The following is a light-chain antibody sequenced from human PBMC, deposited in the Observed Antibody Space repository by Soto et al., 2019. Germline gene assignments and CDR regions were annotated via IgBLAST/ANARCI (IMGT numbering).Light chain of an antibody. CDR3: QQYGSSYPWT. CDR1: QSVSSNY. J-gene: IGKJ1*01. V-gene: IGKV3-20*01. CDR2: GAS. Sequence: EIVLSQSAGAVSLSPGERATLSCRASQSVSSNYLAWYQQKPGQAPRLLIYGASSRATGIPDRFSGSGSGTGFTLTIRRLEPEDFAVYYCQQYGSSYPWTFGQGTKVDI.